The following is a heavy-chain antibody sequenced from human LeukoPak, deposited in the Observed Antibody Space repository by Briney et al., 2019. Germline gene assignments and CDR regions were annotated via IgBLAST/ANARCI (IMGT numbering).Heavy chain of an antibody. CDR1: GFIFSSYG. V-gene: IGHV3-33*06. CDR2: IWYDGSNK. CDR3: AKITKATTPNY. Sequence: GGSLRLSCAASGFIFSSYGMHWVRQAPGKGLEWVAVIWYDGSNKYYADSVKGRFTISRDNSKNMLYLQMNSLRVEDTAVYYCAKITKATTPNYWGQGTLVTVSS. D-gene: IGHD4-17*01. J-gene: IGHJ4*02.